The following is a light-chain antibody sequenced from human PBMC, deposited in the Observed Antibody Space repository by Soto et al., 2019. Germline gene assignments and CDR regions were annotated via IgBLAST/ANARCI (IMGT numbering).Light chain of an antibody. Sequence: IVLIQSPAPLSLFPGERATLSCRASQNISNCLIWYQQKPGQAPRLLSYDASNRATDIPARFSGSGSGTDLTLTISRLEPEDLAVYYGQQRSNWPRTFGQGTKVEIK. CDR2: DAS. CDR3: QQRSNWPRT. V-gene: IGKV3-11*01. J-gene: IGKJ1*01. CDR1: QNISNC.